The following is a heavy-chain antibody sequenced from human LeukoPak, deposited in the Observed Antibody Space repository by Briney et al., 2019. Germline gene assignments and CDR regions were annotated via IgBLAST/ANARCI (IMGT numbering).Heavy chain of an antibody. Sequence: GGSLRLSCAVSGLTFSNFKMNWVRQAPGKGLEWVSYISDSGRTTFYADSVKGRFTISRDNAKNSMYLQMSSLRVEDTAVYYCASWAGNTQSDSWSGPFDYWGQGTLVTVSS. J-gene: IGHJ4*02. D-gene: IGHD3-3*01. V-gene: IGHV3-48*03. CDR1: GLTFSNFK. CDR3: ASWAGNTQSDSWSGPFDY. CDR2: ISDSGRTT.